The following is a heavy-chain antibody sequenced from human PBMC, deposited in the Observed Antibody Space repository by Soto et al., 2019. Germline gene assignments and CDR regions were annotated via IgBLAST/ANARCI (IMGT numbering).Heavy chain of an antibody. CDR2: ISDSGDKT. Sequence: EVQLLESGGGLEQRGGSLRLSCAASGFTFSSYAMSWVRQAPGKGLEWVSAISDSGDKTYYADSVKGRFTVSRDSSKNTLYLQMNSLRAEDTAVYFCAKDPNYYDSSAYYVDYWGRGTLVTVSS. V-gene: IGHV3-23*01. CDR1: GFTFSSYA. CDR3: AKDPNYYDSSAYYVDY. D-gene: IGHD3-22*01. J-gene: IGHJ4*02.